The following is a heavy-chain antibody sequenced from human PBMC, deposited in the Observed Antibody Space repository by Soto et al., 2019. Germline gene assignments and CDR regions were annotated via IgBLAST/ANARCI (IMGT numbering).Heavy chain of an antibody. CDR2: IYDTGNT. V-gene: IGHV4-39*01. D-gene: IGHD4-17*01. Sequence: SETLSLTCAVSGGSITSSGFWWSWIRQHPGKGLEWIGTIYDTGNTFYNPSLRGRVTISADTSRNHFALNFNSVTAADTAVYYCAKRAYGDPYDPWGQGTLVTVSS. J-gene: IGHJ5*02. CDR1: GGSITSSGFW. CDR3: AKRAYGDPYDP.